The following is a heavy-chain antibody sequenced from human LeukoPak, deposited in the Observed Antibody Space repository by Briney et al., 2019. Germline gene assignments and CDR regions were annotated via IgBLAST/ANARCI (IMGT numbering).Heavy chain of an antibody. CDR2: ISGSGGNT. CDR1: GFTFYKYA. J-gene: IGHJ4*02. V-gene: IGHV3-23*01. Sequence: GGSLRLSCAASGFTFYKYAMSWVRQAPGKGLEWVSTISGSGGNTYYADSVKGRFTISRDNSKNTLYLQMNSLRAEDTAVYYCAKHLGYCTGGVCCSNYFDPWGQGTLVTVSS. CDR3: AKHLGYCTGGVCCSNYFDP. D-gene: IGHD2-8*02.